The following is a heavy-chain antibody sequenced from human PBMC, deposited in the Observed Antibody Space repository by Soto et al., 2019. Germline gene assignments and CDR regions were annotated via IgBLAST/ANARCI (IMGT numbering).Heavy chain of an antibody. J-gene: IGHJ4*02. D-gene: IGHD3-10*01. V-gene: IGHV1-2*02. Sequence: ASVKVSCKASGYTFIDYFIQWVRQAPGQGLEWMGWINPSSGETTYAQKFQGRVTMTRDTYISTAYMDLITLRSDDTAIYYCVRGLMGRDFDYWGQGTPVTVSS. CDR3: VRGLMGRDFDY. CDR2: INPSSGET. CDR1: GYTFIDYF.